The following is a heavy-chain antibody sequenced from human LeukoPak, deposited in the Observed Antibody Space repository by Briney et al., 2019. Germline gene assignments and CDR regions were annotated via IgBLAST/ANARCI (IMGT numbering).Heavy chain of an antibody. CDR3: ARDRSKNKYGMDV. Sequence: PGGSLRLSCAASGFTFSSYGMPWVRQAPGKGLEWVAVIWYDGSNKYYADSVKGRFTISRDNSKNTLYLQMNSLRAEDTAVYYCARDRSKNKYGMDVWGQGTTVTVSS. V-gene: IGHV3-33*01. CDR2: IWYDGSNK. D-gene: IGHD3-10*01. CDR1: GFTFSSYG. J-gene: IGHJ6*02.